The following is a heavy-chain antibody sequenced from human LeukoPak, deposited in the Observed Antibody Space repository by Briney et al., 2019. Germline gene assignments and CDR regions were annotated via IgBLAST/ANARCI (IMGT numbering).Heavy chain of an antibody. CDR3: ARDEELGRAQESLQNRLRGPDAFDI. D-gene: IGHD4-17*01. J-gene: IGHJ3*02. Sequence: LRLSCAASGFTFSSYSMNWVRQAPGKGLEWIGYIYYSGSTFCNPSLKSRVTISVDTSKNQFSLKLSSVTAADTAVYYCARDEELGRAQESLQNRLRGPDAFDIWGQGTMVTVSS. V-gene: IGHV4-30-4*08. CDR1: GFTFSSYS. CDR2: IYYSGST.